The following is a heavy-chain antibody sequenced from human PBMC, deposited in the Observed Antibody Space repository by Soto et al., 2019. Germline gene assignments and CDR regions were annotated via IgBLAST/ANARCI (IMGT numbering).Heavy chain of an antibody. CDR2: ISVSDAFI. Sequence: GGSLRLSCAASGFNVGAFAVNWIRQAPGKGLEWVSGISVSDAFIYYADSVRGRFSISRDASENILYLQMNSLRVDDTALYYCTRETVAGITGLDYWGPGTLVTVSS. CDR3: TRETVAGITGLDY. V-gene: IGHV3-23*01. D-gene: IGHD1-20*01. CDR1: GFNVGAFA. J-gene: IGHJ4*02.